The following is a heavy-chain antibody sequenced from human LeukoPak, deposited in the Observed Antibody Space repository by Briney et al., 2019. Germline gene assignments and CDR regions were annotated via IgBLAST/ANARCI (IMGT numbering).Heavy chain of an antibody. CDR3: ARSGSGWFDY. V-gene: IGHV3-53*01. CDR1: GFTFSSHW. Sequence: GGSLRLSCAASGFTFSSHWMHWVRQAPGKGLEWVSVIYSDGNTYYADSVKGRFTIFRDNSKNTVYLEMNSLRAEDTALYYCARSGSGWFDYWGQGTLVTVSS. CDR2: IYSDGNT. D-gene: IGHD6-19*01. J-gene: IGHJ4*02.